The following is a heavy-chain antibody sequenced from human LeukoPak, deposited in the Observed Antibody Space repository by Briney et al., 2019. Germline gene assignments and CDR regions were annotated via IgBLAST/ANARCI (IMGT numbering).Heavy chain of an antibody. Sequence: GGSLRLSCAASGFTFSSYGMHWVRQAPGKGLEWVAVISYDGSNKYYADSVKGRFTISRDNSKNTLYLQMNSLRAEDTAVYYCAREDGKSGIDFDYWGQGTLVTVSP. J-gene: IGHJ4*02. V-gene: IGHV3-30*03. CDR2: ISYDGSNK. D-gene: IGHD5-24*01. CDR1: GFTFSSYG. CDR3: AREDGKSGIDFDY.